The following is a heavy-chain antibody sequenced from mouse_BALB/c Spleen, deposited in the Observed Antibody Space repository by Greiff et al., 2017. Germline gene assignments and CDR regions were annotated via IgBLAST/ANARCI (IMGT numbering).Heavy chain of an antibody. CDR3: AREVPYGPSFLYYAMDY. CDR2: IDPANGNT. V-gene: IGHV14-3*02. Sequence: EVQPQQSGAELVKPGASVKLSCTASGFNIKDTYMHWVKQRPEQGLEWIGRIDPANGNTKYDPKFQGKATITADTSSNTAYLQLSSLTSEDTAVYYCAREVPYGPSFLYYAMDYWGQGTSVTVSS. CDR1: GFNIKDTY. D-gene: IGHD1-1*02. J-gene: IGHJ4*01.